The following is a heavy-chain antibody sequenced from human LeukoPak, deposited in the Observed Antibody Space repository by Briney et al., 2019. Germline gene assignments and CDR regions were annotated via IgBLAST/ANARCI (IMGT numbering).Heavy chain of an antibody. Sequence: GGSLRLSCAASGFTFSSYAMHWVRQAPGKGLEWVAVISYDGSNKYYADSVKGRFTISRDNAKNSLYLQMNSLRPEDTAFYYCAKAGYGGDNFDYWGQGTLVTVSS. CDR1: GFTFSSYA. D-gene: IGHD1-26*01. CDR2: ISYDGSNK. CDR3: AKAGYGGDNFDY. V-gene: IGHV3-30*04. J-gene: IGHJ4*02.